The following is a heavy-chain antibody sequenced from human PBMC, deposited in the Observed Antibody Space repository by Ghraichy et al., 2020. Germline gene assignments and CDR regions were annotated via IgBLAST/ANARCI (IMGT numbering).Heavy chain of an antibody. CDR2: IKQDGSEK. Sequence: GGSLRLSCAASGFTFSSYWMSWVRQAPGKGLEWVANIKQDGSEKYYVDSVKGRFTISRDNAKNSPYLQMNSLRAEDTAVYYCARSRSYGFDYYGMDVWGQGTTVTVSS. CDR3: ARSRSYGFDYYGMDV. CDR1: GFTFSSYW. D-gene: IGHD5-18*01. V-gene: IGHV3-7*03. J-gene: IGHJ6*02.